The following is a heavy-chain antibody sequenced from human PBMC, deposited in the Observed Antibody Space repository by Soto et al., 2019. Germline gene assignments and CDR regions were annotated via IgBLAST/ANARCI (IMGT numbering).Heavy chain of an antibody. CDR3: ARARGSYGSGPNWFDP. D-gene: IGHD3-10*01. J-gene: IGHJ5*02. CDR1: GGSIRSYY. CDR2: IYYSGST. Sequence: SEPLSLPCTVSGGSIRSYYWSWIRQPPGKGLEWIGYIYYSGSTNYNPSLKSRVTISVDTSKNQFSLKLSSVTAADTAVYYCARARGSYGSGPNWFDPWGQGTLVTVSS. V-gene: IGHV4-59*01.